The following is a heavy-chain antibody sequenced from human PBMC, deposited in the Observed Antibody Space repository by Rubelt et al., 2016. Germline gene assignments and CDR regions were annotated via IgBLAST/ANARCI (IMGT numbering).Heavy chain of an antibody. J-gene: IGHJ5*02. Sequence: ISGTDAGTYYADSVKGRFTISRDNSKNTLYLQMNSLRAEDTAVYYCARDSYYGDYNWLDPWGQGTLVTVSS. CDR2: ISGTDAGT. CDR3: ARDSYYGDYNWLDP. V-gene: IGHV3-23*01. D-gene: IGHD4-17*01.